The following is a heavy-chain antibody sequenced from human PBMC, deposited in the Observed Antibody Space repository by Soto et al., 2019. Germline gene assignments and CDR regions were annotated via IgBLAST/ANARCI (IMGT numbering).Heavy chain of an antibody. CDR3: ARDTGYSSSWTGTHDFDY. J-gene: IGHJ4*02. V-gene: IGHV1-69*04. Sequence: GASVKVSCKASGGTFSSYTISWVRQAPGQGLEWMGRIIPILGIANYAQKFQGRVTITADKSTSTAYMELSSLRSEDTAVYYCARDTGYSSSWTGTHDFDYWGQGTLVTVSS. D-gene: IGHD6-13*01. CDR1: GGTFSSYT. CDR2: IIPILGIA.